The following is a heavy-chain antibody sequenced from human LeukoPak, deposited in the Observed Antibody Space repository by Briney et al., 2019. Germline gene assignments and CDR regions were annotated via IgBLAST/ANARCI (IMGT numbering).Heavy chain of an antibody. Sequence: GGSLRLSCAASGFTFSSYAMSWVRQAPGKGLEWVAFISYDGSNKYYVDSVKGRFTISRDNSNNTLYLQMNSLRAEDTAVYYCARGAGSGTYYYDYWGQGTLVTVSS. V-gene: IGHV3-30*04. J-gene: IGHJ4*02. D-gene: IGHD3-10*01. CDR2: ISYDGSNK. CDR1: GFTFSSYA. CDR3: ARGAGSGTYYYDY.